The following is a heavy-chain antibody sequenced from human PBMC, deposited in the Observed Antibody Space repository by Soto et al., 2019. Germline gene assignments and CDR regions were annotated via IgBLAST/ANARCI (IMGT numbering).Heavy chain of an antibody. D-gene: IGHD3-10*01. J-gene: IGHJ4*01. Sequence: EVQLVESGGGLVQPGGSLRLSCAASGFTFGTYWMSWVRQAPGKGLEWLATIKRDASERKYVDSVKGRFTLSRDNAKNSLYLPMDSLRAEDTAVYYCAIDSGYGSGSPVNHYLDYWGHGTLVTVPS. CDR3: AIDSGYGSGSPVNHYLDY. CDR1: GFTFGTYW. CDR2: IKRDASER. V-gene: IGHV3-7*01.